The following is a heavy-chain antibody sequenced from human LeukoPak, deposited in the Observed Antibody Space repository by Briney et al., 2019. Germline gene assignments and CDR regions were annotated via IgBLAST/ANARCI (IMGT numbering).Heavy chain of an antibody. CDR3: ARDRSADRGFDY. CDR1: GDSISNYH. CDR2: IHYSGTT. J-gene: IGHJ4*02. V-gene: IGHV4-59*01. Sequence: SETLSLTCTVSGDSISNYHWSWIRQPPGKRLEWIGYIHYSGTTNYNPSLRSRVTLSVDMSRNQFSLNLNSVTAADTAVYYCARDRSADRGFDYWGQGTLVNVSS.